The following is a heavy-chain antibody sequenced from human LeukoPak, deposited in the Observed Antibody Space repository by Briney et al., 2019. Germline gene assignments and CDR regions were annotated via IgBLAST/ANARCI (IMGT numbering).Heavy chain of an antibody. D-gene: IGHD6-6*01. CDR3: ACIAARPS. CDR2: ISSSGSTI. J-gene: IGHJ5*02. Sequence: GASGFTFSDXXXXXXRXXPXEXXEWVSYISSSGSTIYYADSVKGRFTISRDNAKNSLYLQMNSLRAEDTAVYYCACIAARPSWGQGTLVTVSS. CDR1: GFTFSDXX. V-gene: IGHV3-11*04.